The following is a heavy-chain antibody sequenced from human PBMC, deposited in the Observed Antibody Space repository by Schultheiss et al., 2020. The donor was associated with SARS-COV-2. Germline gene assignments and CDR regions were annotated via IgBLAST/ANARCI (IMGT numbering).Heavy chain of an antibody. D-gene: IGHD6-19*01. CDR1: GFTVSSNY. CDR3: ARDLGYSSGWLSDDAFDI. Sequence: GGSLRLSCAASGFTVSSNYMSWVRQAPGKGLEWVSVIYSGGSTYYADSVKGRFTISRDNSKNTLYLQMNSLRAEDTAVYYCARDLGYSSGWLSDDAFDIWGQGTMVNVSS. J-gene: IGHJ3*02. CDR2: IYSGGST. V-gene: IGHV3-66*01.